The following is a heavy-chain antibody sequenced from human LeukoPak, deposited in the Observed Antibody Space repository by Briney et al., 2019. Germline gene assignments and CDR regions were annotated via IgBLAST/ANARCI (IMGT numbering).Heavy chain of an antibody. J-gene: IGHJ4*02. CDR2: IYSGGST. CDR1: GFTVSSNY. V-gene: IGHV3-53*01. CDR3: AKRTTSSSGFDY. Sequence: GGSLRLSCAASGFTVSSNYMSWVRQAPGKGLEWVSVIYSGGSTYYADSVKGRFTISRDNSKNTLHLQIISLRTEDTALYHCAKRTTSSSGFDYWGQGTLVTVSS. D-gene: IGHD2-2*01.